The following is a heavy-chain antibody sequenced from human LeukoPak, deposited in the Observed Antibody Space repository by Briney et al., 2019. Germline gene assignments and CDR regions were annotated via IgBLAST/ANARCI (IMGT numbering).Heavy chain of an antibody. CDR1: GFTFDDYT. CDR2: ISWDGGRT. Sequence: GGSLRLSCAASGFTFDDYTMHWVRQTPGKGLEWASLISWDGGRTHYRYSVKGRFTISRDNSKDSLYLQMDTLRSEDTALYYCAKGTEHRNPRTHSVSGWNYYYYHYMDVWGKGTTVTVSS. CDR3: AKGTEHRNPRTHSVSGWNYYYYHYMDV. J-gene: IGHJ6*03. V-gene: IGHV3-43*01. D-gene: IGHD6-19*01.